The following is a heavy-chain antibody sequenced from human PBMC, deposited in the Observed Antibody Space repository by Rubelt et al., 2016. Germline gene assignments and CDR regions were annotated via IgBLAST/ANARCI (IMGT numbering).Heavy chain of an antibody. CDR3: TSRGDGYNFFDY. Sequence: EVQLVESGGGLVQPGGSLKLSCAASGFTFSDSAMHWVRQASGKGLEWIGRIRNKDNNYATVYAESVKGRFTVSRDDSKNTEDLERNSLKTEDTAVYYCTSRGDGYNFFDYWGQGTLVTVSS. CDR1: GFTFSDSA. J-gene: IGHJ4*02. D-gene: IGHD5-24*01. CDR2: IRNKDNNYAT. V-gene: IGHV3-73*02.